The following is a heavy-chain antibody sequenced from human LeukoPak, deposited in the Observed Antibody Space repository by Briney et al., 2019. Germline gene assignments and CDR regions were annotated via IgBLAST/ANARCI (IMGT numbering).Heavy chain of an antibody. CDR3: ATSRPSYYDSSGYPFDY. V-gene: IGHV1-24*01. D-gene: IGHD3-22*01. J-gene: IGHJ4*02. CDR2: FDPEDGET. CDR1: GYTLTELS. Sequence: ASVKVSCKVSGYTLTELSMHWMRQAPGKGLEWMGGFDPEDGETIYAQKFQGRVTMTEDTSTDTAYMELSSLRSEDTAVYYCATSRPSYYDSSGYPFDYWGQGTLVTVSS.